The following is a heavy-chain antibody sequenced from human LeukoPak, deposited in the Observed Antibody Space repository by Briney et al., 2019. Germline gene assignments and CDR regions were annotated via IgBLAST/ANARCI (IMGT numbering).Heavy chain of an antibody. J-gene: IGHJ4*02. CDR3: ARGGRTIFGVVSDY. Sequence: ASVKVSCKASGYTFTNYYMHWVRQAPGQGLEWMGMISPNGGSTSYAQQFQGRVTMTRDTSTSTVYMELSSLRYDDTAVYYCARGGRTIFGVVSDYWGQGTLVTVSS. CDR1: GYTFTNYY. D-gene: IGHD3-3*01. CDR2: ISPNGGST. V-gene: IGHV1-46*01.